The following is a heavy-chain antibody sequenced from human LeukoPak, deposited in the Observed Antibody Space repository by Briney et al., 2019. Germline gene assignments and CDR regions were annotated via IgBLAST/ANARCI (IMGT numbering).Heavy chain of an antibody. J-gene: IGHJ6*03. V-gene: IGHV4-4*07. CDR3: SRDSGGRGYYYYYYMDV. D-gene: IGHD3-16*01. CDR1: GGSISSYY. CDR2: IYTSGST. Sequence: SETLSLTCTVSGGSISSYYWSWIRQPAGKGLEWIGRIYTSGSTNYNPSLKSRVTMSVDTSKNQFSLKLSSVTAADTAVYYCSRDSGGRGYYYYYYMDVWGKGTTVSVSS.